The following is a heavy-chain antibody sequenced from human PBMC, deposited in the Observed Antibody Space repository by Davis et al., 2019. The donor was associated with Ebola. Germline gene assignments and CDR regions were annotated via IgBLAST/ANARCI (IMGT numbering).Heavy chain of an antibody. CDR3: AQEFYYDTRGHRYDAFGI. V-gene: IGHV3-33*06. J-gene: IGHJ3*02. D-gene: IGHD3-22*01. CDR2: IWYDGSNE. Sequence: GGSLRLSCAASGFTFSTYAFHWVRQAPGKGLEWVAVIWYDGSNEKYPDSVRDRFTISRDNSKNTLYLQMDSLRAEDTAVYYCAQEFYYDTRGHRYDAFGIWGQGTMVSVSS. CDR1: GFTFSTYA.